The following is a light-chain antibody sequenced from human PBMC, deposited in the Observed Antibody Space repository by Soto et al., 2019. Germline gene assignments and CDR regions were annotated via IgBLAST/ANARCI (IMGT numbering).Light chain of an antibody. V-gene: IGLV2-14*01. Sequence: QSALTQPASVSGSPGQSITISCTGTSSDVGGYNSVSWYQQHPGKAPKLMIYEVSNRPSGVSNRFSGSKSGNTASLTISGLQAEDEGDYYCSSYINSSTLVFGGGTKLTVL. CDR2: EVS. CDR1: SSDVGGYNS. J-gene: IGLJ3*02. CDR3: SSYINSSTLV.